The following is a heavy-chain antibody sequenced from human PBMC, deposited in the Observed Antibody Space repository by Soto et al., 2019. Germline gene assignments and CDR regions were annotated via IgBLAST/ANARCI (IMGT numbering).Heavy chain of an antibody. D-gene: IGHD3-16*01. J-gene: IGHJ4*02. Sequence: QVQLEQSGDEVKKPGASVKDSCKTSDYTFTSHGINWMRQAPGQGLEWMGWISPNSGNTKYIERLQGRVTMNTDTSTSTAYMELRSLRSDDTAMYYCAREGGDDYDDYWGQGTLVTVSS. CDR2: ISPNSGNT. CDR3: AREGGDDYDDY. V-gene: IGHV1-18*04. CDR1: DYTFTSHG.